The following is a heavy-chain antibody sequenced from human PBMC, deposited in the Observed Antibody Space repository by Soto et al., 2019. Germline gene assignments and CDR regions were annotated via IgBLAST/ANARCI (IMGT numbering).Heavy chain of an antibody. V-gene: IGHV4-39*01. Sequence: QLQLQESGPGLVKPSETVSLTCTVSGDSISSGSLYWGWIRQSPGKGLEWIGRIYNSGKTYYSPSLEGRFTISAASSKNQFSLRLSSVIAADTAVYYCAGHGSISGIYGEYFQYWGQGNLVDVSS. CDR2: IYNSGKT. CDR1: GDSISSGSLY. J-gene: IGHJ1*01. D-gene: IGHD1-26*01. CDR3: AGHGSISGIYGEYFQY.